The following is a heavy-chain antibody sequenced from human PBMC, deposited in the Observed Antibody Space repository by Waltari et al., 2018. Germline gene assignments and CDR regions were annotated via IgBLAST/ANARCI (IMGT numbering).Heavy chain of an antibody. Sequence: EVQLVESGGGLVQPGGSLRLSCAASGLTFSSYEMKWVRQAPGKGVEWVSYISSSGSTIYYADSVKGRFSISRDNSKNTLYLQMNSLRSEDTAVYYCAKAPQVVNYGSWSDYYPGFGYWGQGTLVTVSS. CDR3: AKAPQVVNYGSWSDYYPGFGY. V-gene: IGHV3-48*03. D-gene: IGHD3-3*01. CDR2: ISSSGSTI. J-gene: IGHJ4*02. CDR1: GLTFSSYE.